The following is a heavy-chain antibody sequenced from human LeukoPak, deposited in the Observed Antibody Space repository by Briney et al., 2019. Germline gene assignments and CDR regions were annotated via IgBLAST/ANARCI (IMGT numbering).Heavy chain of an antibody. CDR1: LFTLSSYA. D-gene: IGHD3-16*02. Sequence: GGSLRLSCAASLFTLSSYAMSWVRQAPGKGLEWVSAISGSGCCTYYADSVKGRFTISRDNSKNSLYLQMNSLRAVDTAVYYCEKVSSGPGAFTFGGVIVPPFDYWGQGTLVPVSS. CDR3: EKVSSGPGAFTFGGVIVPPFDY. V-gene: IGHV3-23*01. J-gene: IGHJ4*02. CDR2: ISGSGCCT.